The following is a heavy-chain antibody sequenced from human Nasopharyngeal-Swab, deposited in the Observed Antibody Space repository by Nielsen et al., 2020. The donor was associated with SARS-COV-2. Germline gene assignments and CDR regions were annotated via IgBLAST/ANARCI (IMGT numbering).Heavy chain of an antibody. CDR2: INHSGGST. CDR1: GYTFTSYY. Sequence: ASVKVSCKASGYTFTSYYMHWVRQAPGQGLEWMGIINHSGGSTSYAQKFQGRVTMTRDTSTSTVYMELSSLRSEDTAVYYCARDQAGTIFGVVIMNYGMDVWGQGTTVTVSS. V-gene: IGHV1-46*01. J-gene: IGHJ6*02. CDR3: ARDQAGTIFGVVIMNYGMDV. D-gene: IGHD3-3*01.